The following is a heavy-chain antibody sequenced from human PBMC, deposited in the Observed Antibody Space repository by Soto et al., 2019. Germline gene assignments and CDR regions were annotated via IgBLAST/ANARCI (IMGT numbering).Heavy chain of an antibody. Sequence: EVQLVESGGGLVQPGGSLRLSCVVSGITFSGYWMHWVRQAPGKGLEWVSRVDGDGSSITYADSVKGRFTISRDNAKNTLYLQMNGLRAEDTAVYYCVRWSEFWGQGTLVTVSS. CDR3: VRWSEF. CDR1: GITFSGYW. D-gene: IGHD2-15*01. V-gene: IGHV3-74*01. CDR2: VDGDGSSI. J-gene: IGHJ4*02.